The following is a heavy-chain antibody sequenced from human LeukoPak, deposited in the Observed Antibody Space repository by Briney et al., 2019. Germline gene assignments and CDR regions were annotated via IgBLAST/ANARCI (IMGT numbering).Heavy chain of an antibody. D-gene: IGHD6-13*01. Sequence: SETLSLTCTVSGGSISSYYWSWTRQPPGKGLEWIGYIYYSGSTNYNPSLKSRVTISVDTSKNQFSLKLSSVTAADTAVYYCARDRPRGAASTANWFDPWGQGTLVTVSS. CDR2: IYYSGST. J-gene: IGHJ5*02. CDR1: GGSISSYY. V-gene: IGHV4-59*01. CDR3: ARDRPRGAASTANWFDP.